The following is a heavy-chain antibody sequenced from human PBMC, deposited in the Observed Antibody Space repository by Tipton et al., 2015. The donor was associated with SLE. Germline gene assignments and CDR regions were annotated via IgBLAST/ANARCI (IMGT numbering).Heavy chain of an antibody. CDR3: TRGGDFDY. V-gene: IGHV1-8*02. D-gene: IGHD3-3*01. CDR1: GYTFTSYG. CDR2: MNPYTGKT. J-gene: IGHJ4*02. Sequence: QVQLVQSGPEVKKPGASVKVSCKASGYTFTSYGISWVRQAPGQGLEWMGYMNPYTGKTGYAQKFQGRVILTWTTSISTAYMEMTSLTSEDTAIYFCTRGGDFDYWGQGTRVTVSS.